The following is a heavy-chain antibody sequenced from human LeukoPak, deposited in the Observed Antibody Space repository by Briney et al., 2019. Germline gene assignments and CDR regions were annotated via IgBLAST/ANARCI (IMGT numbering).Heavy chain of an antibody. J-gene: IGHJ4*02. CDR3: ARDGVGYCSGGSCYYFDY. V-gene: IGHV3-48*01. CDR1: GFTFSSYS. CDR2: ISSSSSTI. Sequence: GGSLRLSCAASGFTFSSYSMNWVRQAPGKGLEWVSYISSSSSTIYYADSVKGRFTISRDNAKNSLYLQMNSLRAEDTAVYYCARDGVGYCSGGSCYYFDYWGQGTLVTVSS. D-gene: IGHD2-15*01.